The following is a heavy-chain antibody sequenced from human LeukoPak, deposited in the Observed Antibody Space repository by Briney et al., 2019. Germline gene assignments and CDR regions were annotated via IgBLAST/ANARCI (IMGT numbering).Heavy chain of an antibody. CDR2: ISSSSSYI. CDR3: ARVSIAVGESYYYYMDV. J-gene: IGHJ6*03. D-gene: IGHD6-19*01. Sequence: GGSLRLSCAASGFTFSSYSMNWFRQAPGKGLEWVSSISSSSSYIYYADSVKGRFTISRDNAKNSLYLQMNSLRAEDTAVYYCARVSIAVGESYYYYMDVWGKGTTVTVSS. V-gene: IGHV3-21*01. CDR1: GFTFSSYS.